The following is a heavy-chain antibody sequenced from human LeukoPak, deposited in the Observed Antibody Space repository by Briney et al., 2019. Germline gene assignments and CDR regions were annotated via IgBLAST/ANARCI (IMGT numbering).Heavy chain of an antibody. CDR2: IYYSGST. V-gene: IGHV4-39*07. J-gene: IGHJ4*02. D-gene: IGHD3-16*01. CDR3: ARVRYYDYVWGSPVSGYFKY. Sequence: SETLSLTCTVSGGSISSSSYYWGWIRQPPGKGLEWIGSIYYSGSTYYNPSLKSRVTISVDTSKNQFSLKLSSVTAADTAVYYCARVRYYDYVWGSPVSGYFKYWGQGTLVTVSS. CDR1: GGSISSSSYY.